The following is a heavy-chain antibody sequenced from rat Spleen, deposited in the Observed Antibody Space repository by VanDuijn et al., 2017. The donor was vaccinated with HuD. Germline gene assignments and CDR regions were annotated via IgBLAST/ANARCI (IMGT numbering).Heavy chain of an antibody. D-gene: IGHD5-1*01. V-gene: IGHV5-29*01. CDR2: ISHDGSNI. CDR3: ARLGSRGNY. Sequence: EVQLVESGGGLVQPGRSLKLSCAASGFTFSNYGMAWVRQAPTKGLEWVATISHDGSNIYYRDSVKGRFTISRDNAKSTLYLQMDSLRSEDTAPYYCARLGSRGNYWGQGVMVTVSS. J-gene: IGHJ2*01. CDR1: GFTFSNYG.